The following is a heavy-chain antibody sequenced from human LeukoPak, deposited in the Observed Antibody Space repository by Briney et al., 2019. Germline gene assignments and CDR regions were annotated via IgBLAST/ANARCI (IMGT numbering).Heavy chain of an antibody. Sequence: GGSLRLSCAVSGFIFSNYWMSWVRQAPGKGLEWVANIKEDGTETYYVDSVKGRFTISRDNAKNSLYLQMNSLRVEDTAVYYCAKEGRSLQTYWGQGTLVTVSS. CDR2: IKEDGTET. D-gene: IGHD5-24*01. CDR1: GFIFSNYW. J-gene: IGHJ4*02. CDR3: AKEGRSLQTY. V-gene: IGHV3-7*03.